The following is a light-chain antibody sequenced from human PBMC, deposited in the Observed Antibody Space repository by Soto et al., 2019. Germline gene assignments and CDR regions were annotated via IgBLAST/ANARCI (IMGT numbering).Light chain of an antibody. V-gene: IGKV1-5*03. Sequence: DIQMTQSPSTLSASVGDRVTITCRASQSISSWLAWYQQKPGKAPKLLIYKASSLESGVPSRFSGSGSGTDFTLTISSLQPDDFATYYCQQYHSFSYTFGQGTKLEFK. CDR1: QSISSW. J-gene: IGKJ2*01. CDR2: KAS. CDR3: QQYHSFSYT.